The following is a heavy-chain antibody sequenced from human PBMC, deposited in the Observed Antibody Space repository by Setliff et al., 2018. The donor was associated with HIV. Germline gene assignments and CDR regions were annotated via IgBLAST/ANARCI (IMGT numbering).Heavy chain of an antibody. CDR2: MFYGGNT. CDR3: ARAYGSERLNWFDH. CDR1: GGSISSHY. V-gene: IGHV4-59*11. D-gene: IGHD3-10*01. Sequence: PSETLSLTCTVSGGSISSHYWSWIRQPPGKGLEWIGYMFYGGNTDYNPSLKGRITISVDTSKNQISLRLRSVTAADTAVYYCARAYGSERLNWFDHWGQGTLVTVSS. J-gene: IGHJ5*02.